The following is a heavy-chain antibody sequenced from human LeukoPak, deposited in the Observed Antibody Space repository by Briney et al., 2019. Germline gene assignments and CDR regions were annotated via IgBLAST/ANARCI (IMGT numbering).Heavy chain of an antibody. CDR2: IGGSGSST. D-gene: IGHD2-21*02. CDR1: GFTFNTYA. J-gene: IGHJ4*02. CDR3: AKAVDDYFFDY. Sequence: GGSLRLSCAASGFTFNTYAMSWVRQAPGKGLEWGSGIGGSGSSTYSADSVKGRFTISRDNYKNKLYLQMNSLRDEDTAAYYCAKAVDDYFFDYWGQGTLVTVSS. V-gene: IGHV3-23*01.